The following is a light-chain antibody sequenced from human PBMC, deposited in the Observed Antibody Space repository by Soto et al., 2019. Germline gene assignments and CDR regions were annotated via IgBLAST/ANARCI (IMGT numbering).Light chain of an antibody. CDR3: AAWDDSPKGWV. CDR2: STN. V-gene: IGLV1-44*01. CDR1: SSNIESNT. J-gene: IGLJ3*02. Sequence: QSVVTQPPSASGTPGQRVTISCSGSSSNIESNTVNWYQQLPGTAPKLLIYSTNQRPSGVPDRFSGSKSGTSASLAISGLQSEDEADYYCAAWDDSPKGWVFGGGTKLIVL.